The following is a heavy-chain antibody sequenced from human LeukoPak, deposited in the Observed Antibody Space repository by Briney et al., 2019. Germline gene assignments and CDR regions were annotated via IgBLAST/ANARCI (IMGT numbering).Heavy chain of an antibody. J-gene: IGHJ4*02. V-gene: IGHV3-23*03. CDR3: ARDGSLPRTYFYDSSGYHAF. CDR2: IYADGST. CDR1: GFTFSSYA. D-gene: IGHD3-22*01. Sequence: GGSLRLSCAASGFTFSSYAMSWVRQAPGKGLEWVAVIYADGSTYHAESVKGRFSISRHNSRNIVYLQMNSLRAEDTALYYCARDGSLPRTYFYDSSGYHAFWGQGTLVTVSS.